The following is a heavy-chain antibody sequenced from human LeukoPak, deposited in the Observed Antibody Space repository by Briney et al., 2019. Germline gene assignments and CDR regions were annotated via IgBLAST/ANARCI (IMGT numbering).Heavy chain of an antibody. Sequence: GGSLRLSCAASGFTFSSYAMSWVRQAPGKGLEWVSAISGSGGSTHYADSVKGRFTISRDNSKNTLYLQMNSLRAEDTAVYYCAKSPLPNYYYDSSGYLYYFDYWGQGTLVTVSS. CDR2: ISGSGGST. D-gene: IGHD3-22*01. CDR1: GFTFSSYA. J-gene: IGHJ4*02. V-gene: IGHV3-23*01. CDR3: AKSPLPNYYYDSSGYLYYFDY.